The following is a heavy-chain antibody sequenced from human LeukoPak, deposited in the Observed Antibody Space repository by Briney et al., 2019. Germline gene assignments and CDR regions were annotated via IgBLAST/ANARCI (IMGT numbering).Heavy chain of an antibody. CDR3: ARRGYSGYDAFDI. CDR1: GFTSSDHY. J-gene: IGHJ3*02. Sequence: GGSLILSCAASGFTSSDHYMDWVRQAPGEGLEWVGRSRNKANGHTTEYAASVKGRFTISRDESKNSLYLQMNSLKTEDTAVYYCARRGYSGYDAFDIWGQGTMVTVSS. D-gene: IGHD5-12*01. CDR2: SRNKANGHTT. V-gene: IGHV3-72*01.